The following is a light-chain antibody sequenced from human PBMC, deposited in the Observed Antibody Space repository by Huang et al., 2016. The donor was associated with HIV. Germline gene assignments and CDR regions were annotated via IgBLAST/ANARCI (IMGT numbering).Light chain of an antibody. CDR3: QQLNSYPRT. V-gene: IGKV1-9*01. CDR1: QGISSY. Sequence: IQLTQSPSSLSASVGDRVTITCRASQGISSYLAWYQQKPGNAPKLLIYAASTLQSGGPSRFSGSGSGTDFTLTISSLQPEDFATYYCQQLNSYPRTFGQGTKVEIK. J-gene: IGKJ1*01. CDR2: AAS.